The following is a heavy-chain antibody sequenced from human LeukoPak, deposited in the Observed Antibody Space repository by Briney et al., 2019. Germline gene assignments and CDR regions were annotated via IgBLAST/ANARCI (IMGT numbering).Heavy chain of an antibody. Sequence: SQTLSLTCAISGDSVSSNTAAWNWIRQSPPRGLEWLGRTYYRSKWYNDYGVSVKSRITINPDTSKNQFSLQLNSVTPEDTAVYYCARVYCSGGSCVNWFDPWGQGTLVTVSS. D-gene: IGHD2-15*01. CDR3: ARVYCSGGSCVNWFDP. CDR2: TYYRSKWYN. J-gene: IGHJ5*02. V-gene: IGHV6-1*01. CDR1: GDSVSSNTAA.